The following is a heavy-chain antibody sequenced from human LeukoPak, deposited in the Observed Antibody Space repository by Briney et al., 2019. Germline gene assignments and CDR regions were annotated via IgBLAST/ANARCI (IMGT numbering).Heavy chain of an antibody. D-gene: IGHD6-19*01. V-gene: IGHV4-4*02. CDR2: IYHSGST. J-gene: IGHJ4*02. CDR3: AREVAVAGTNYFDY. CDR1: GGSISNSNW. Sequence: SETLSLTCAVSGGSISNSNWWSWVRQPPGKGLEWIGEIYHSGSTNYNPSLKGRVTISVDKSKNQFSLKLSSVTAADTAVYYCAREVAVAGTNYFDYWGQGTLVTVSS.